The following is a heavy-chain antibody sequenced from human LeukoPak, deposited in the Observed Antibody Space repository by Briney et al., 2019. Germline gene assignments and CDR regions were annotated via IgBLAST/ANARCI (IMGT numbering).Heavy chain of an antibody. CDR2: IYYSGST. V-gene: IGHV4-59*01. Sequence: SETLSLTCTVSGGSISSYYWSWIRQPPGKGLEWIGYIYYSGSTNYNPSLKSRVTISVDTSKNQFSLKLSSVTAADTAVYYCARHYCSSGSCYWYFDLWGRGTLVTVSS. CDR3: ARHYCSSGSCYWYFDL. CDR1: GGSISSYY. D-gene: IGHD2-15*01. J-gene: IGHJ2*01.